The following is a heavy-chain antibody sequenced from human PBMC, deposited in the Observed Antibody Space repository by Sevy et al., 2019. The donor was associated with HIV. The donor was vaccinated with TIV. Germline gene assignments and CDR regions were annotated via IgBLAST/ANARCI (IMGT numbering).Heavy chain of an antibody. CDR3: AREGGYTDQGMDV. D-gene: IGHD5-12*01. CDR2: ISSDSSRI. V-gene: IGHV3-48*01. Sequence: GGSLRLSCAASGFTFSNYDMNWVRQAPGKGVEWVSYISSDSSRIYYEDSVKGRLTISRDNAKNSLYVQMNRLRAEDTAVYYCAREGGYTDQGMDVWGQGTTVTVSS. CDR1: GFTFSNYD. J-gene: IGHJ6*02.